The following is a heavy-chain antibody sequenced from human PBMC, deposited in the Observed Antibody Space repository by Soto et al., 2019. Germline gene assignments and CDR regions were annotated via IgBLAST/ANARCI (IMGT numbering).Heavy chain of an antibody. D-gene: IGHD1-26*01. Sequence: GGSLRLSCAASGFTFSSYGMHWVRQAPGKGLEWVAVIWYDGSNKYYADSVKGRFTISRDNSKNTLYLQMNSLRAEDTAVYYCARDPATYSGSYFGIDYWGQGTLVTVSS. J-gene: IGHJ4*02. V-gene: IGHV3-33*01. CDR1: GFTFSSYG. CDR3: ARDPATYSGSYFGIDY. CDR2: IWYDGSNK.